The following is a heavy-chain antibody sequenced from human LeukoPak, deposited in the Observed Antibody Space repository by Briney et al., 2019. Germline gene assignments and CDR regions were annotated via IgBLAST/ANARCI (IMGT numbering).Heavy chain of an antibody. CDR3: ARAHDYGGPYFDY. D-gene: IGHD4-23*01. J-gene: IGHJ4*02. CDR1: GFTVSSNY. CDR2: IYSGGST. V-gene: IGHV3-66*02. Sequence: PGGSLRLSCAASGFTVSSNYMSWVRQAPGKGLEWVSVIYSGGSTYYADSVKGRFTISRDNSKNTLYLQMNSLRAEDTAVYYCARAHDYGGPYFDYWGQGTLVTVSS.